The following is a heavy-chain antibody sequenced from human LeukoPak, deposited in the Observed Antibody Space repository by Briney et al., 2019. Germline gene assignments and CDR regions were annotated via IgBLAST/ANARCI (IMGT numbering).Heavy chain of an antibody. CDR1: GYNFTNYW. CDR3: ARRIAARE. Sequence: GESLKISCKGSGYNFTNYWIAWVRQTPGKGLEWMGIVYPRDSDTRYSPFFQGLVTISADKSISAAYLQWSRLKASDTAIYYCARRIAAREWGQGTLVTVSS. D-gene: IGHD6-6*01. J-gene: IGHJ4*02. V-gene: IGHV5-51*01. CDR2: VYPRDSDT.